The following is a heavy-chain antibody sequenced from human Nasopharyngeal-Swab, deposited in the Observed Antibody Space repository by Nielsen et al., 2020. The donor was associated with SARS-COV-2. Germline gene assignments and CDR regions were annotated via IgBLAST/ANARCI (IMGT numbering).Heavy chain of an antibody. Sequence: SETLSPTCTVSGGSISSGGYYWSWIRQHPGKGLEWIGYIYYSGSTYYNPSLKSRVTISVDTSKNQFSLKLSSVTAADTAVYYCARDRRAQSGRGFGEPWNYYGMDVWGQGTTVTVSS. J-gene: IGHJ6*02. CDR3: ARDRRAQSGRGFGEPWNYYGMDV. CDR1: GGSISSGGYY. V-gene: IGHV4-31*03. CDR2: IYYSGST. D-gene: IGHD3-10*01.